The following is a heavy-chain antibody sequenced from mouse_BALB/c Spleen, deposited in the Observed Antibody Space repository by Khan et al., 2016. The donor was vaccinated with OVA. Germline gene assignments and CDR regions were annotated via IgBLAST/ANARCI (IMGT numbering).Heavy chain of an antibody. D-gene: IGHD1-1*01. V-gene: IGHV1-20*02. Sequence: VQLQQPGPELVKPGASVKISCKASGYSFTGYFMNWVMQSHGKSLEWIGRINPHIGETLYNQKFKGKATLTVDESSRTVHMELRSLASEDSAVYDCARKNGSDFDYWGQGTTLTVSS. CDR2: INPHIGET. J-gene: IGHJ2*01. CDR1: GYSFTGYF. CDR3: ARKNGSDFDY.